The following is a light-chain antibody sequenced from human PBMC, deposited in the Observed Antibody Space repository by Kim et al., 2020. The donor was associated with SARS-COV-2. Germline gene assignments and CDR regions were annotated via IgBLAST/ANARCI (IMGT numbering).Light chain of an antibody. V-gene: IGKV1-5*01. J-gene: IGKJ2*01. CDR2: DAS. CDR1: QTITTW. CDR3: HQYNSYSYT. Sequence: DIQMTQSPSTLSASVGDRVTITCRASQTITTWLAWYQQKPGRAPKLLIYDASSLKSGVPSRFSGSGSGTEFTLTISSLQPDDFATYYCHQYNSYSYTFGQGTKLEI.